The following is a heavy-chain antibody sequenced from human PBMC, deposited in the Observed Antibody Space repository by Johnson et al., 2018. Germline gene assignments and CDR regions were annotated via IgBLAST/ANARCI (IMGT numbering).Heavy chain of an antibody. CDR1: GYTFTSYD. J-gene: IGHJ1*01. CDR2: MNPNSANT. Sequence: QSGAEVKKPGASVKVSCKASGYTFTSYDIYWVRQATGQGLEWMGWMNPNSANTGYAQKFQGRVTMTRNTSISTAYMELSSLRSEDTAVYYCTRVSDYDFWSDTEPVQHLGQVTLVTVSS. D-gene: IGHD3-3*01. V-gene: IGHV1-8*01. CDR3: TRVSDYDFWSDTEPVQH.